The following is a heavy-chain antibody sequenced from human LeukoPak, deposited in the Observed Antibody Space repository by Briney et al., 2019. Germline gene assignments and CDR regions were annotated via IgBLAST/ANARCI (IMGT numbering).Heavy chain of an antibody. V-gene: IGHV3-21*01. Sequence: PGGSLRLSCAASGFTFSSYTMSWVRQAPGKGLDWVSSFTSSSSPIYYADSVKGRFTISRDNAKNSLYLQLNSLRAEDTAVYYCERGWGFYYFVSWGQGTLVTVSS. J-gene: IGHJ4*02. CDR2: FTSSSSPI. D-gene: IGHD3-16*01. CDR3: ERGWGFYYFVS. CDR1: GFTFSSYT.